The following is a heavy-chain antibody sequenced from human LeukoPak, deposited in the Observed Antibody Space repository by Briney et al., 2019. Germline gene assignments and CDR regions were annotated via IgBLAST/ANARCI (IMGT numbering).Heavy chain of an antibody. J-gene: IGHJ5*02. CDR2: IYYSGIT. CDR1: GGSISSGGYY. Sequence: SSQTLSLTCTVSGGSISSGGYYWSWIRQHPGKGLEWIGYIYYSGITYYNPSLKSRVTISVDTSKNRFSLKLSSVTAADTAVYYCASATNNWFDPWGQGTLVTVSS. CDR3: ASATNNWFDP. V-gene: IGHV4-31*03.